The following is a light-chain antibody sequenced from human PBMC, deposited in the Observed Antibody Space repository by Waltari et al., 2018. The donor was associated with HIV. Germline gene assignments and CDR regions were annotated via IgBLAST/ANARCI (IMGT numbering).Light chain of an antibody. Sequence: QSVLTQPPSVSGAPGPRVTISCTGTTPNLGAGYDVHWYQQLPGTAPKLLVFSNTNRPSGVPDRFSGSKSGTSASLAITGLQAGDEGDYYCQSYDNALSGSLFGGGTKVTVL. CDR3: QSYDNALSGSL. CDR1: TPNLGAGYD. V-gene: IGLV1-40*01. CDR2: SNT. J-gene: IGLJ2*01.